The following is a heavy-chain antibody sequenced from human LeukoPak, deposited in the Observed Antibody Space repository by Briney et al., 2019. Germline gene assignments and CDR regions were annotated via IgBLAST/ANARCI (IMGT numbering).Heavy chain of an antibody. Sequence: ASVKASCKASGYTFTGYYMHWVRQAPGQGLEWMGRINPNSGGTNYAQKFQGRVTMTRDTSISTAYMELSRLRSDDTAVYYCARDVEYSSSFYYYYYYMDVWGKGTTVTVSS. J-gene: IGHJ6*03. D-gene: IGHD6-6*01. CDR1: GYTFTGYY. CDR2: INPNSGGT. CDR3: ARDVEYSSSFYYYYYYMDV. V-gene: IGHV1-2*06.